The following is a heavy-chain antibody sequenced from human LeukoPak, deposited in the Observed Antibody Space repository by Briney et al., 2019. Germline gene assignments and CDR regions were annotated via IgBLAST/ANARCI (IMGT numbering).Heavy chain of an antibody. D-gene: IGHD6-6*01. CDR1: GFTFSSYW. Sequence: GGSLRLSCAASGFTFSSYWMHWVRQAPGKGLVWVSHINSDGGSTNYADSVKGRFTISRDNAENTLYLQMNSLRAEDTAVYYCARTGIAARPTVWFDPWGQGTLVTVSS. CDR2: INSDGGST. J-gene: IGHJ5*02. V-gene: IGHV3-74*01. CDR3: ARTGIAARPTVWFDP.